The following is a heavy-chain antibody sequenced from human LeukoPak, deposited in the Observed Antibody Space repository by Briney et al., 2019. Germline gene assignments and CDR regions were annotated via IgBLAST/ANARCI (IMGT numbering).Heavy chain of an antibody. CDR3: ARVYYYDKSGYRHFDF. J-gene: IGHJ4*02. CDR2: IKQDGSEK. CDR1: GFTFSNYY. V-gene: IGHV3-7*01. D-gene: IGHD3-22*01. Sequence: GGSLRLSCAASGFTFSNYYMSWVRQAPGKGLEWVANIKQDGSEKYYVDSVKGRFTISRDNAKNSLFLQMDSLRADDTAVYYCARVYYYDKSGYRHFDFWGQGTLVTVSS.